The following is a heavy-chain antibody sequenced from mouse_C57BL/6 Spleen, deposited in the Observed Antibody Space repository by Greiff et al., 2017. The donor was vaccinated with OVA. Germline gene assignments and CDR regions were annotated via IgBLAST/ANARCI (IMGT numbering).Heavy chain of an antibody. CDR2: IDPSDSYT. J-gene: IGHJ3*01. CDR3: ARRGPVRAWFAY. CDR1: GYTFTSYW. D-gene: IGHD2-14*01. V-gene: IGHV1-69*01. Sequence: QVQLQQPGAELVMPGASVKLSCKASGYTFTSYWMHWVKQRPGQGLEWIGEIDPSDSYTNYNQKFKGKSTLTVDKSSSTAYMQLSSLTSEDSAVYYCARRGPVRAWFAYWGQGTLVTVSA.